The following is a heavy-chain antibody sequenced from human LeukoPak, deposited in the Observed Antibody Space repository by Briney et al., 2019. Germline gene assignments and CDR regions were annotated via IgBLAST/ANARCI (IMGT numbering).Heavy chain of an antibody. J-gene: IGHJ4*02. CDR2: IWYDGSNK. CDR3: ARDSGSFSLLKYYFDY. V-gene: IGHV3-33*01. D-gene: IGHD1-26*01. Sequence: GGSLRLSCAASGFTFSSYGMHWVRQAPGKGLEWVAVIWYDGSNKYYADSVKGRFTISRDNSKNTLYLQMNSLRAEDTAVYYCARDSGSFSLLKYYFDYWGQGTLVTVSS. CDR1: GFTFSSYG.